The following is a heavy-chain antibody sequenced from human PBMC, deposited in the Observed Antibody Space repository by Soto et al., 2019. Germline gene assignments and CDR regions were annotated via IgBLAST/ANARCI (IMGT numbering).Heavy chain of an antibody. CDR2: IYYRGNA. CDR3: ARLEGLATSSYYFDF. Sequence: QLQLQESGPGLVKPSETLSLTCSVSDDSINSDKYYWGWIRQPPGKGLEWIGSIYYRGNAYYNPSLHTRVTISLDKSKSQCSMKLNSVTAADSAVYFCARLEGLATSSYYFDFWGPGALVTVSS. D-gene: IGHD6-6*01. V-gene: IGHV4-39*01. CDR1: DDSINSDKYY. J-gene: IGHJ4*02.